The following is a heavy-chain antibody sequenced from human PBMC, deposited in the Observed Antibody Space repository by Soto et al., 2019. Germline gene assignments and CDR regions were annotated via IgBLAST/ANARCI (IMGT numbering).Heavy chain of an antibody. D-gene: IGHD3-10*01. CDR2: IYYSGSA. V-gene: IGHV4-39*01. J-gene: IGHJ4*02. CDR3: ARALEVGEFDY. Sequence: LSLTCTVSGGSISSSSYYWGWIRQPPGKGLEWIGSIYYSGSAYYNPSLKSRVTISVDTSKNQFSLKLSSVTAADTAVYYCARALEVGEFDYWGQGTMVTVSS. CDR1: GGSISSSSYY.